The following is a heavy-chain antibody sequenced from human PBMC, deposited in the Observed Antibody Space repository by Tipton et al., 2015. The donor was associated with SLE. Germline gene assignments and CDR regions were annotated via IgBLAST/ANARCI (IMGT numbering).Heavy chain of an antibody. Sequence: LSLTCAVYGGSFSGYYWSWIRQPPGKGLEWVSAISGSGGSTYYADSVKGRFTISRDNSKNTLYLQMNSLRAEDTAVYYCAKPLEGLYSGYDYWGQGTLVTVSS. CDR1: GGSFSGYY. CDR2: ISGSGGST. V-gene: IGHV3-23*01. D-gene: IGHD5-12*01. CDR3: AKPLEGLYSGYDY. J-gene: IGHJ4*02.